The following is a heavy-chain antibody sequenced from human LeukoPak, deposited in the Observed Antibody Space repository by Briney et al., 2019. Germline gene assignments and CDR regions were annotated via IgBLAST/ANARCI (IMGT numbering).Heavy chain of an antibody. CDR3: ARQVRSSGWYPDY. J-gene: IGHJ4*02. CDR1: GGSIRSSNYY. D-gene: IGHD6-19*01. Sequence: TSETLSLTCTVSGGSIRSSNYYWGWIRQPPGKGLEWIGSVYYGESTYYNSSLKSRLTISVETSKNQFSLRLRSVTAADTAVYYCARQVRSSGWYPDYWGQGTLVTVSS. V-gene: IGHV4-39*01. CDR2: VYYGEST.